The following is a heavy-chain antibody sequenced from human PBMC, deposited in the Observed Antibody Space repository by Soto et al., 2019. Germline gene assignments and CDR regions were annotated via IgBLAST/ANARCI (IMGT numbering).Heavy chain of an antibody. V-gene: IGHV3-49*04. CDR3: TRDASYSSSWYARYYYYGMEV. Sequence: PGGSLRLSCTASGFTFGDYAMSWVRQAPGKGLEWVGFIRSKAYGGTTEYAASVKGRFTISRDDSKSIAYLQMNSLKTEDTAVYYCTRDASYSSSWYARYYYYGMEVWGQGTTVAASS. CDR1: GFTFGDYA. CDR2: IRSKAYGGTT. J-gene: IGHJ6*02. D-gene: IGHD6-13*01.